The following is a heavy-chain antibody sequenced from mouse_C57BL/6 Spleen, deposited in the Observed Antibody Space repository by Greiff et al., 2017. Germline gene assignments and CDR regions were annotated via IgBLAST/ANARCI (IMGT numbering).Heavy chain of an antibody. CDR3: ARGVYYGSSYVDYAMDY. CDR1: GYTFTSYW. J-gene: IGHJ4*01. V-gene: IGHV1-50*01. CDR2: IDPSDSYT. D-gene: IGHD1-1*01. Sequence: QVQLQQPGAELVKPGASVKLSCKASGYTFTSYWMQWVKQRPGQGLEWIGEIDPSDSYTNSNQKFKGKATLAVDTSSRPAYMQLSSLTSEDSAVYYCARGVYYGSSYVDYAMDYWGQGTSVTVSA.